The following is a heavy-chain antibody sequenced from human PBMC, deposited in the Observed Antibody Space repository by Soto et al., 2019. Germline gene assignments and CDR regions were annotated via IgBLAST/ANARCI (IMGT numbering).Heavy chain of an antibody. CDR1: GGSFSGYY. V-gene: IGHV4-34*01. J-gene: IGHJ4*02. CDR2: INHSGST. Sequence: PSETLSLTCAVYGGSFSGYYWSWIRQPPGKGLEWIGEINHSGSTNYNPSLKSRVTISVGTSKNQFSLKLSSVTAADTAVYYCAGLLYSGSSYYFDYWGQGTLVTVSS. D-gene: IGHD1-26*01. CDR3: AGLLYSGSSYYFDY.